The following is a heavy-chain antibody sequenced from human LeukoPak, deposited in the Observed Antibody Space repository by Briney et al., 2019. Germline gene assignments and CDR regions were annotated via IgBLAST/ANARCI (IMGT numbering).Heavy chain of an antibody. D-gene: IGHD3-22*01. Sequence: GESLKISCKGSGYSFTSYWIGWVRQAPGKGLEWVSTITGSGTYIYYADSVKGRFTISRDNAKNSLFLQMNSLRAEDTAVYYCARELMGLTMIVVVNPIDYWGQGTLVTVSS. CDR3: ARELMGLTMIVVVNPIDY. V-gene: IGHV3-21*01. CDR2: ITGSGTYI. J-gene: IGHJ4*02. CDR1: GYSFTSYW.